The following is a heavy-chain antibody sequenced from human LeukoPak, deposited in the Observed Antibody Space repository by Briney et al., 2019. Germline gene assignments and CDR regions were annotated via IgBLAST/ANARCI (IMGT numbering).Heavy chain of an antibody. V-gene: IGHV1-8*01. CDR3: ARSSSSVLDY. CDR2: MNPNSGST. Sequence: GASVTVSCKASGYTFTSYDINWVRQATGQGLEWTGWMNPNSGSTGYAQKFQGRVTMTRNTSISTAYMKLSSLRSEDTAVYYCARSSSSVLDYWGQGTLVTVSS. D-gene: IGHD6-6*01. J-gene: IGHJ4*02. CDR1: GYTFTSYD.